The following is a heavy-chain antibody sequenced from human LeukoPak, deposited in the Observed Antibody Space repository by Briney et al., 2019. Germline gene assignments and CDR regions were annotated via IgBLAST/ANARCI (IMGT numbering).Heavy chain of an antibody. CDR1: GYRFTDYW. CDR2: IYPGDSDT. J-gene: IGHJ4*02. CDR3: ARGPNSGYARFNFDC. D-gene: IGHD5-12*01. V-gene: IGHV5-51*01. Sequence: GESLKISCKGFGYRFTDYWIGWVRQMPGKGLEWMGIIYPGDSDTRYSPSFQGQVTISADKSVNTAYLQWSSLTASDTAMFYCARGPNSGYARFNFDCWGQGTLVTVSS.